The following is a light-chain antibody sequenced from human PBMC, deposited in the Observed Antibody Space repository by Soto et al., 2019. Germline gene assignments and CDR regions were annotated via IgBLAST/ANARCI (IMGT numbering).Light chain of an antibody. J-gene: IGLJ3*02. V-gene: IGLV3-21*01. CDR2: YDS. Sequence: SYELTQPPSVSVAPGKTASVACGGSNIGSKSVHWYQKKSGQAPVLVMYYDSDRPSGIPERFSGSNSGNTATLTISRVEAGDEGEYYCQVWHISSGHVVFGGGTKLTVL. CDR3: QVWHISSGHVV. CDR1: NIGSKS.